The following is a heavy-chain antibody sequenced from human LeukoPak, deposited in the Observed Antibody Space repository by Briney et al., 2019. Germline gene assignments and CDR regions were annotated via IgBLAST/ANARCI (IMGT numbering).Heavy chain of an antibody. CDR1: GFTFSSYW. J-gene: IGHJ4*02. CDR3: ARGGAAMAYY. CDR2: INSDGSSI. V-gene: IGHV3-74*01. Sequence: PGGSLRLSCSASGFTFSSYWMHWFRQAPGKGRVWVSRINSDGSSISYADSVKGRFTISRANAKNTLYLQMNSLRAEDTAVYYCARGGAAMAYYWGQGTLVTVSS. D-gene: IGHD5-18*01.